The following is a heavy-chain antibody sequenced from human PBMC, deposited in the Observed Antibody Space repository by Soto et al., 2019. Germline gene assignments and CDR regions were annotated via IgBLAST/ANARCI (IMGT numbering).Heavy chain of an antibody. D-gene: IGHD2-15*01. CDR1: GGSISSGGYY. Sequence: QVQLQESGPGLVKPSQTLSLTCTVSGGSISSGGYYWSWIRQHPGKGLEWIGYIYYSGSTYYNPSLKRRVTISVDTSKNQFSLKLSSVTAADTAVYYCARATPDIVVVVAATPSEAFDIWGQGTMVTVSS. V-gene: IGHV4-31*03. J-gene: IGHJ3*02. CDR2: IYYSGST. CDR3: ARATPDIVVVVAATPSEAFDI.